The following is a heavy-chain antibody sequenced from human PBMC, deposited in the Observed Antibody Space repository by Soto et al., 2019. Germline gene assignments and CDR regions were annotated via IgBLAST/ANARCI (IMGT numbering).Heavy chain of an antibody. J-gene: IGHJ4*02. V-gene: IGHV3-66*01. CDR2: IYTGGST. D-gene: IGHD2-2*01. Sequence: EVQLVESGGGLVQPGGSLRLSCAASGFTVSNNYMSWVRQAPGKGLEWVSVIYTGGSTYYADSVKGRFTLSRDNSKNTLYLQMNSLRAEDTAVYYCARGIGIVLLPTAMTYYFDYWGQGTLVTVSS. CDR1: GFTVSNNY. CDR3: ARGIGIVLLPTAMTYYFDY.